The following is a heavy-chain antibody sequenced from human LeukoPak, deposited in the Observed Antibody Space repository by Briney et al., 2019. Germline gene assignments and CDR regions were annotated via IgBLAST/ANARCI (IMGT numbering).Heavy chain of an antibody. Sequence: GGSLRHSCAASGFTFSSYGMHWVRQAPGKGLEWVAVIWYDGSNKYYADSVKGRFTISRDNSKNTLYLQMNSLRAEDTAVYYCAKNSYYDFWSGYYTLDYWGQGTLVTVSS. CDR1: GFTFSSYG. CDR2: IWYDGSNK. V-gene: IGHV3-33*06. D-gene: IGHD3-3*01. CDR3: AKNSYYDFWSGYYTLDY. J-gene: IGHJ4*02.